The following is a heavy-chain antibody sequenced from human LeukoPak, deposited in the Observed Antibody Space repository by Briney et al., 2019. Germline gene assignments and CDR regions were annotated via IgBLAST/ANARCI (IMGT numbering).Heavy chain of an antibody. J-gene: IGHJ4*02. CDR2: IYYSGST. CDR1: GGSISSSSYY. D-gene: IGHD6-19*01. Sequence: PSETLSRTCTVSGGSISSSSYYWCWIRQPPGKGLEWIGSIYYSGSTYYNPSLKSRVTISVDTSKNQFSLKLSSVTAADTAVYYCATRIAVAGIYDYWGQGTLVTVSS. V-gene: IGHV4-39*01. CDR3: ATRIAVAGIYDY.